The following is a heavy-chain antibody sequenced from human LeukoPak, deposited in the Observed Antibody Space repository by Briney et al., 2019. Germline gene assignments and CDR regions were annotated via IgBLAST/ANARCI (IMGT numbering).Heavy chain of an antibody. Sequence: GGSLRLSCAASGFTFSSYWMSWVRQAPGKGLEWVANIKQDGSDIYYVDSVKGRFTISRDNAKNSLYLQMNSLRAEDTAVYYCTRSGTYVFDFWGQGTLVTVSS. CDR2: IKQDGSDI. D-gene: IGHD1-26*01. V-gene: IGHV3-7*01. CDR1: GFTFSSYW. J-gene: IGHJ4*02. CDR3: TRSGTYVFDF.